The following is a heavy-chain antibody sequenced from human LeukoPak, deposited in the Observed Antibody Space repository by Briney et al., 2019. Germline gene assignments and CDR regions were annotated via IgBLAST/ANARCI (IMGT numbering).Heavy chain of an antibody. CDR1: GGSITSGNYY. CDR2: IYPSGNT. CDR3: AREPHLGRYSSSRSSFDY. J-gene: IGHJ4*02. V-gene: IGHV4-61*02. Sequence: SQTLPLTCTVSGGSITSGNYYWSWIRQPAGEGLEWIGRIYPSGNTNYNPSLKSRVTISVDTSKNQFSLKLSSVTASDTAVYYCAREPHLGRYSSSRSSFDYWGQGTLVTVSS. D-gene: IGHD6-13*01.